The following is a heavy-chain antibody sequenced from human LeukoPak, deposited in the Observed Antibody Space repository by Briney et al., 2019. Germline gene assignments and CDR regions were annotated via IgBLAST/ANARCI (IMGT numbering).Heavy chain of an antibody. CDR3: ARSYDSSGYYYGY. D-gene: IGHD3-22*01. J-gene: IGHJ4*02. V-gene: IGHV1-3*01. Sequence: VASVKVSCKASGYTFTSYAMHWVRQAPGQRLEWMGWINAGNGNTKYSQKFQGRVTITRDTSASTAYMELSSLRSEDTAVYYCARSYDSSGYYYGYWGQGTLVTVSS. CDR1: GYTFTSYA. CDR2: INAGNGNT.